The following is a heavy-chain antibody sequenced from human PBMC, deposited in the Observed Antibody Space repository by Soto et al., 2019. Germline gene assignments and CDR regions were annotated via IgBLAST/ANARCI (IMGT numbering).Heavy chain of an antibody. D-gene: IGHD3-10*01. CDR2: ISSSGTDI. Sequence: EVQLVESGGGLVKPGGSLRLSCAASGFTFSSYSMHWVRQAPGKGLEWVSSISSSGTDIYYADSVKGRFTISRDNAKNSLYLQMTSLRAEDTAVYYCAFAGSGSYPNVADAFDICGQGTMVTVSS. J-gene: IGHJ3*02. CDR1: GFTFSSYS. V-gene: IGHV3-21*01. CDR3: AFAGSGSYPNVADAFDI.